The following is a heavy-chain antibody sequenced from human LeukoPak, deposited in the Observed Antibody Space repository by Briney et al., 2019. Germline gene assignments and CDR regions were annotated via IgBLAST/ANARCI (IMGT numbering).Heavy chain of an antibody. Sequence: ASETLSLTCAVYGGSFSGYYWSWIRQPPGKGLERIGEINHSGSTNYNPSLKSRVTISVDTSKNQFSLKLSSVTAADTAVYYCARGVVKALAYWGQGTLVTVSS. CDR2: INHSGST. CDR1: GGSFSGYY. J-gene: IGHJ4*02. CDR3: ARGVVKALAY. D-gene: IGHD2-15*01. V-gene: IGHV4-34*01.